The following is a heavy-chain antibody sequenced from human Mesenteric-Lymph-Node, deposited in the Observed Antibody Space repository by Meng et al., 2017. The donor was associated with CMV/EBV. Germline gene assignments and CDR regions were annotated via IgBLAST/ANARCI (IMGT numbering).Heavy chain of an antibody. CDR3: ARGITIFGVVIISGIWDYGMDV. CDR1: GGSFSGYY. CDR2: INHSGST. V-gene: IGHV4-34*01. J-gene: IGHJ6*02. Sequence: ETLSLTCAVYGGSFSGYYWSWIRQPPGKGLEWIGEINHSGSTNYNPSLKSRVTISVDTSKNQFSLKLSSVTAADTAVYYCARGITIFGVVIISGIWDYGMDVWGQGTTVTVSS. D-gene: IGHD3-3*01.